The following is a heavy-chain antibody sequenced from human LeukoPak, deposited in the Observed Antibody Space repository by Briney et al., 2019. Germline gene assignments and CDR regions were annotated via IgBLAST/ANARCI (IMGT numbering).Heavy chain of an antibody. CDR2: IRTTSDGGTT. D-gene: IGHD4-11*01. V-gene: IGHV3-15*01. J-gene: IGHJ6*02. CDR3: STDSNYERGFSV. Sequence: PGGSLRLSCAASGFTFSNAWMSWVRQAPGKGLEWVGRIRTTSDGGTTDFGAPVRGRFTISRDDSKNTLFLQMKSLKTEDTAVYYCSTDSNYERGFSVWGQGSTVTVSS. CDR1: GFTFSNAW.